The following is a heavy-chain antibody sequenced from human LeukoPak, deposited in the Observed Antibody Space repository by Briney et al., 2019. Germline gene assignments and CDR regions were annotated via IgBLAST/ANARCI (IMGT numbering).Heavy chain of an antibody. D-gene: IGHD3-22*01. V-gene: IGHV3-30-3*01. Sequence: GGSLRLSCAASGFTFSSYAMHWVRQAPGKGLEWVAVISYDGSNKYYADSVKGRFTISRDNSKNTLYLQMNSLRAEDTAVYYCARVTYDSSGYPTPFDYWGQGTLVTVSS. CDR2: ISYDGSNK. CDR3: ARVTYDSSGYPTPFDY. J-gene: IGHJ4*02. CDR1: GFTFSSYA.